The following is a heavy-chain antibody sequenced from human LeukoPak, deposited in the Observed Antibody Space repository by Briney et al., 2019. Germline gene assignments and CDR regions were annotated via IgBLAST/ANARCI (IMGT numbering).Heavy chain of an antibody. D-gene: IGHD3-10*01. CDR1: GFTFSSYG. Sequence: GGSLRLSCAASGFTFSSYGMHWIRQAPGKGLEWVAVIWYDGSNKYYADSVKGRFTISRDNSKNTLYLQMNSLRAEDTAVYYCARDYGSGSYALDYWGQGTLVTVSS. J-gene: IGHJ4*02. CDR2: IWYDGSNK. CDR3: ARDYGSGSYALDY. V-gene: IGHV3-33*01.